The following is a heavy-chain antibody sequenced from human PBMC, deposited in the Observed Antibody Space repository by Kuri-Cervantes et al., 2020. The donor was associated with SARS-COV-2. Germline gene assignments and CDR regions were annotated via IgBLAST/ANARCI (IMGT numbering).Heavy chain of an antibody. CDR2: IYHSGST. CDR1: GGSMSPYY. D-gene: IGHD3-16*01. Sequence: SETLSLTCTVSGGSMSPYYWSWIRQFPGKGLEFIGYIYHSGSTYYNPSLKSLITISADTSKNQFSLNLNSVTAADTAVYYCARGYVIGGVDVWGQGTTVTVSS. J-gene: IGHJ6*02. CDR3: ARGYVIGGVDV. V-gene: IGHV4-59*12.